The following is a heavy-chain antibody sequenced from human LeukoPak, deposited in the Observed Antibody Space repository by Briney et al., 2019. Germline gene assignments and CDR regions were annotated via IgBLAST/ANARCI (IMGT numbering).Heavy chain of an antibody. J-gene: IGHJ4*02. Sequence: SETLSLTCAVSGGSISSGGYSWSWIRQPPGKGLEWIGYIYHSGSTYYNPSLKSRVTISVDRSKNQFSLKLSSVTAADTAVYYCAREEELYYFDYWGQGTLVTVSS. V-gene: IGHV4-30-2*01. D-gene: IGHD3-10*01. CDR2: IYHSGST. CDR3: AREEELYYFDY. CDR1: GGSISSGGYS.